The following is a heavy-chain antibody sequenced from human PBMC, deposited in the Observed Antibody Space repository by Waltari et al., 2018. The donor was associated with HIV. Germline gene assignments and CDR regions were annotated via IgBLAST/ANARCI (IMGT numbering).Heavy chain of an antibody. CDR2: ISYDGSNK. CDR1: GFTFSSYA. V-gene: IGHV3-30*01. CDR3: ARDATPWWSPDY. D-gene: IGHD2-8*02. J-gene: IGHJ4*02. Sequence: QVQLAESAGGVVQPGRSVRIPCSASGFTFSSYAMHWVRQAPGKGLEWVAVISYDGSNKYYADSVKGRFTSSRDNSKNTLYLQMNSLRAEDTAVYYCARDATPWWSPDYWGQGTLVTVSS.